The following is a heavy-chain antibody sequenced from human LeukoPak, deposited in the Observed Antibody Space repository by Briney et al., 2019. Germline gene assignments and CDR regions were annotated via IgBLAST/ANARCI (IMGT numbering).Heavy chain of an antibody. D-gene: IGHD3-10*01. V-gene: IGHV4-59*01. CDR2: IYYSGST. Sequence: SETLSLTCTVSGGSISSYYWSWIRQPPGKGLEWIGDIYYSGSTNYNPSLKSRVTISVDTSKNQFSLKLSSVTAADTAVYYCARDRYGSDAFDIWGQGTMVTVSS. CDR3: ARDRYGSDAFDI. CDR1: GGSISSYY. J-gene: IGHJ3*02.